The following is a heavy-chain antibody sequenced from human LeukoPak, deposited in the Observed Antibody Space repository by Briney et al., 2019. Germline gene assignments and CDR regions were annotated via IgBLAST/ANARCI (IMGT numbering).Heavy chain of an antibody. CDR1: GYTFDRSC. V-gene: IGHV5-51*01. D-gene: IGHD6-19*01. CDR3: VRQIAVAGRTTSEYWDYIDV. Sequence: GESLKISCQASGYTFDRSCIGWVRQMPGKGFQWLGIVYPRDSDTRYSPSVQGHVTITADTSTDTAYLQWRSLRASDTANYFCVRQIAVAGRTTSEYWDYIDVWRKGSAVTVSS. J-gene: IGHJ6*03. CDR2: VYPRDSDT.